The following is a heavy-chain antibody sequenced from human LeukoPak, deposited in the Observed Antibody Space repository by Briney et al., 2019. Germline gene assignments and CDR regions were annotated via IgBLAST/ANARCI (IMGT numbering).Heavy chain of an antibody. CDR1: GYTFTGYY. CDR3: ARDGSTTSSTGMFSVYYYYYYMDV. J-gene: IGHJ6*03. Sequence: GASVKVSCKASGYTFTGYYMHWVRQAPGQGLEWMGWINPNSGGTNYAQKFQGRVTMTRDTSISTAYMELSRLRSDDTAVYYCARDGSTTSSTGMFSVYYYYYYMDVWGKGTTVTVSS. CDR2: INPNSGGT. V-gene: IGHV1-2*02. D-gene: IGHD2-2*01.